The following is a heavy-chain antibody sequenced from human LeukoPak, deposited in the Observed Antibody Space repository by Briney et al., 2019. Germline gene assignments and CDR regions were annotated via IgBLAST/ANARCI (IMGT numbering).Heavy chain of an antibody. Sequence: PSETLSLTCAVYGGSFSGYYWSWIRQPPGKGLEWIGEINHSGSTNYNPSLKSRVTISVDTSKNQSSLKLSSVTAADTAVYYCARGSGQKRWLQLGYYYYMDVWGKGTTVTISS. CDR1: GGSFSGYY. D-gene: IGHD5-24*01. CDR2: INHSGST. V-gene: IGHV4-34*01. J-gene: IGHJ6*03. CDR3: ARGSGQKRWLQLGYYYYMDV.